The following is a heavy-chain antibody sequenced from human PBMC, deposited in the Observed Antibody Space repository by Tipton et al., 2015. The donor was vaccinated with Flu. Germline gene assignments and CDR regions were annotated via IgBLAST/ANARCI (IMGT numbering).Heavy chain of an antibody. D-gene: IGHD1-26*01. CDR2: IYHSGNT. Sequence: TLSLTCSVSDGSISSSRYHWSWIRQHPGKGLEWIGYIYHSGNTHYNPSLKSRVIMSLDTSKNQLSLRLSSMTVADTAVYYCARGEIVEGPVTMGRDPYNYHGMDVWGQGTMVTVSS. V-gene: IGHV4-31*03. J-gene: IGHJ6*02. CDR3: ARGEIVEGPVTMGRDPYNYHGMDV. CDR1: DGSISSSRYH.